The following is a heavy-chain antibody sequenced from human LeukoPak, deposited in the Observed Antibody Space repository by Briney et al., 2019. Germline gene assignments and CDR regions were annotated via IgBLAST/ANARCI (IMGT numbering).Heavy chain of an antibody. CDR3: ARSSLKIDPLFYYYMDV. CDR2: IYHSGST. Sequence: SETLSLTCAVSGGSISSGGYSWSWIRQPPGKGLEWIGYIYHSGSTYYNPSLKSRVTISVDRSKNQFSLKLSSVTAADTAVYYCARSSLKIDPLFYYYMDVWGKGTTVTVSS. CDR1: GGSISSGGYS. J-gene: IGHJ6*03. V-gene: IGHV4-30-2*02.